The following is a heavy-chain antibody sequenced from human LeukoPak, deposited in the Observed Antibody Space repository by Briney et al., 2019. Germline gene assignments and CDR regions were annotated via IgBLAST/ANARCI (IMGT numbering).Heavy chain of an antibody. CDR2: ISSSSSYI. V-gene: IGHV3-21*01. D-gene: IGHD6-6*01. CDR1: GFTFSSYW. Sequence: PGGSLRLSCAASGFTFSSYWMSWVRQAPGKGLEWVSSISSSSSYIYYADSVKGRFTISRDNAKNSLYLQMNSLRAEDTAVYYCARAKYSSSSGIMGYWGQGTLVTVSS. J-gene: IGHJ4*02. CDR3: ARAKYSSSSGIMGY.